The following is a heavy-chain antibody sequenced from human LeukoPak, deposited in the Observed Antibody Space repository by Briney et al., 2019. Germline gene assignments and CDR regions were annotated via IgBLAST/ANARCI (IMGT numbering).Heavy chain of an antibody. CDR1: GFTFSSYA. J-gene: IGHJ4*02. Sequence: GGPLRFSCAASGFTFSSYAMSGVRQAPGKALEWVSAIIGSGGSTYYADSVKGRFTISRDNSKNTLYLQMNSLRAEDTAIYYCAKDKVQNVAAAGTDDYWGQGTLVTVSS. CDR3: AKDKVQNVAAAGTDDY. V-gene: IGHV3-23*01. CDR2: IIGSGGST. D-gene: IGHD6-13*01.